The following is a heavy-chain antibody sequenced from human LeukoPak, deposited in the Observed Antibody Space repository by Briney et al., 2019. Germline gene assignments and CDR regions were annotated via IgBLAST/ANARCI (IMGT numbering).Heavy chain of an antibody. CDR2: IWYDGSNK. V-gene: IGHV3-33*01. CDR1: GFTFSSYG. CDR3: ARGATATTGFDY. Sequence: GGSLRLSCAASGFTFSSYGMHWVRQAPGKGLEWVAVIWYDGSNKYYADSVKGRFTISRDNSKNTLYLQMNSLRAEDTAVYYCARGATATTGFDYWGQGTLVTVSS. J-gene: IGHJ4*02. D-gene: IGHD4-17*01.